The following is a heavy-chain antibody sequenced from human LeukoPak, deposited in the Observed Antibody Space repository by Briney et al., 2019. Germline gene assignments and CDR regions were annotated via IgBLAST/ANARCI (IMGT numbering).Heavy chain of an antibody. CDR1: GFTFNNFG. CDR3: AKDLHGGYSSDY. D-gene: IGHD4-23*01. CDR2: IGFEGLHK. V-gene: IGHV3-30*02. Sequence: GGSLRLSCAASGFTFNNFGMHWFRQAPGKGLEWVAFIGFEGLHKYYADSVKGRFTISKDNSKATLYLQMNSLRPEDTAVYYCAKDLHGGYSSDYWGLGTLVTVSS. J-gene: IGHJ4*02.